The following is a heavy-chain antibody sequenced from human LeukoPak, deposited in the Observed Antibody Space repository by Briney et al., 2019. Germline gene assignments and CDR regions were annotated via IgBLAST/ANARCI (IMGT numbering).Heavy chain of an antibody. Sequence: PWETLSLTCSVSGGSISNYFWTWIRQPPGKGLEWIGYIYSSGSTYYNPSLKSRVTISVDTSKNRFSLKLSTVTAADTAVYYCARRPTGDPKFDYWGQGTLVTVSS. V-gene: IGHV4-59*08. D-gene: IGHD7-27*01. CDR3: ARRPTGDPKFDY. CDR1: GGSISNYF. J-gene: IGHJ4*02. CDR2: IYSSGST.